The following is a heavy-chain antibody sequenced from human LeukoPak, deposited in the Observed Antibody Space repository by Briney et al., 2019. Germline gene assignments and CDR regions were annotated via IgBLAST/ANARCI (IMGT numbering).Heavy chain of an antibody. Sequence: GGSLRLSCAASGFTFSSYSMNWVRQPPGKGLEWVSYITSTDIYRYYADSVKGRFTISRDNAKNSLYLQMNSLRDEDTAVYYCASQSDFGGKTDAFDLWGQGTTVIVSS. CDR2: ITSTDIYR. CDR3: ASQSDFGGKTDAFDL. V-gene: IGHV3-48*02. J-gene: IGHJ3*01. D-gene: IGHD4-23*01. CDR1: GFTFSSYS.